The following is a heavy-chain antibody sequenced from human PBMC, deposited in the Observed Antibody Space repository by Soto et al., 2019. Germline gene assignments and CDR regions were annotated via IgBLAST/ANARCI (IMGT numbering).Heavy chain of an antibody. V-gene: IGHV4-61*01. D-gene: IGHD6-19*01. J-gene: IGHJ4*02. CDR3: ARVRFSGVDY. CDR1: GGSVSSGIYY. CDR2: IYYSGST. Sequence: PSETLSLSCTVSGGSVSSGIYYWIWIRQPPGKGLEWIGYIYYSGSTNYNPSLKSRVTISVDTSKNQFSLKLSSVTAADTAVYYCARVRFSGVDYWGQGTLVTVSS.